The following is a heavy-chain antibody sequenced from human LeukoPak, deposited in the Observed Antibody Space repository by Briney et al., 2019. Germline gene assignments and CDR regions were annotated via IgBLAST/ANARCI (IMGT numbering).Heavy chain of an antibody. Sequence: GSSVKVSCKASGGAFSSYAISWVRQAPGQGLEWMGRIIPILGIANYAQKFQGRVTITADKSTSTAYMELSSLRSEDTAVYYCARERVSSSSDYWGQGTLVTVSS. D-gene: IGHD6-6*01. CDR2: IIPILGIA. J-gene: IGHJ4*02. CDR1: GGAFSSYA. V-gene: IGHV1-69*04. CDR3: ARERVSSSSDY.